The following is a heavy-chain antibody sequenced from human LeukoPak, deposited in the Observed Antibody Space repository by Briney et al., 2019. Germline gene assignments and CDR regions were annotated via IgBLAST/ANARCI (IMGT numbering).Heavy chain of an antibody. D-gene: IGHD3-16*01. CDR3: AKGGFFSSFDP. Sequence: GGSLRLSCAASGFTFRNYAMTWVRQAPGKGLEWVSTVRGSGDSTFYADSVKGRFTISRDNSKNTLYLQMSSLRGEDTAVYYCAKGGFFSSFDPWGQGTLVTVSS. CDR2: VRGSGDST. J-gene: IGHJ5*02. CDR1: GFTFRNYA. V-gene: IGHV3-23*01.